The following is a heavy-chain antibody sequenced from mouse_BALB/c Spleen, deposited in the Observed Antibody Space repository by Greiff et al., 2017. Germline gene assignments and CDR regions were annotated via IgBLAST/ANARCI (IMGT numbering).Heavy chain of an antibody. J-gene: IGHJ2*01. CDR2: ISSGGSYT. CDR3: TRVIYYGNYYFDY. D-gene: IGHD2-1*01. V-gene: IGHV5-6-4*01. CDR1: GFTFSSYT. Sequence: EVQLVESGGGLVKPGGSLKLSCAASGFTFSSYTMSWVRQTPEKRLEWVATISSGGSYTYYPDSVKGRFTISRDNAKNTLYLQMSSLKSEDTAMYYCTRVIYYGNYYFDYWGQGTTLTVSS.